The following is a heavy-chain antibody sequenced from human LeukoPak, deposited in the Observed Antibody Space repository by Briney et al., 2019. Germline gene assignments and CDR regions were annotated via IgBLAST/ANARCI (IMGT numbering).Heavy chain of an antibody. J-gene: IGHJ4*02. CDR1: GYTFTSYG. CDR2: ISGSGGST. D-gene: IGHD5-24*01. CDR3: AKLLRSRWLQLDY. V-gene: IGHV3-23*01. Sequence: ASVKVSCKASGYTFTSYGISWVRQAPGKGLEWVSAISGSGGSTYYADSVKGRFTISRDNSKNTLYLQMNSLRAEDTAVYYCAKLLRSRWLQLDYWGQGTLVTVSS.